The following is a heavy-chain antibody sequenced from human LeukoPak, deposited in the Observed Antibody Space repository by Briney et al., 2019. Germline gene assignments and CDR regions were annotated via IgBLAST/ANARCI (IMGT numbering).Heavy chain of an antibody. D-gene: IGHD3-16*01. CDR2: INYRGST. V-gene: IGHV4-39*07. J-gene: IGHJ4*02. Sequence: SETLSLTCTVSNASISSNTYYRAWIRQPPGKGLEYIGSINYRGSTYYNPSLKSRVTLSVDTSKNQFSLKLNSVTAADTAVYYCATYKYDYVWGNQHFDYWGQGTRVAVSS. CDR3: ATYKYDYVWGNQHFDY. CDR1: NASISSNTYY.